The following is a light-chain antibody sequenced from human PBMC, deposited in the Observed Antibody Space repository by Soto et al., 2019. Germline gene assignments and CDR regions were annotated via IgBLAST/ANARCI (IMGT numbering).Light chain of an antibody. CDR3: QQFHSYPIT. CDR1: QSISSW. V-gene: IGKV1-5*01. CDR2: DAS. Sequence: DIQMTQSPSTLSASVGDRVTVTCRASQSISSWLAWYQQKPGKAPKLLIYDASSLESGVPSRFSGSGSGTEFTLTISSLQPDDFATYYCQQFHSYPITFGGGTKVDIK. J-gene: IGKJ4*01.